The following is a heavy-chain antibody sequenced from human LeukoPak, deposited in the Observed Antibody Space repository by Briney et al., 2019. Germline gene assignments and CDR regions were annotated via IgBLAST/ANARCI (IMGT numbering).Heavy chain of an antibody. J-gene: IGHJ4*02. CDR1: GFTFSDYG. V-gene: IGHV3-21*01. Sequence: PGGSLTLSCAASGFTFSDYGMNWVRQAPGQGLEWVSSISSRTGHIFFADSGTGRFTISRDYAKNSLYLQMSSLRAGDTAVYLCARGIVGTTDTNFDYWGQGILVTVSS. CDR3: ARGIVGTTDTNFDY. D-gene: IGHD1-26*01. CDR2: ISSRTGHI.